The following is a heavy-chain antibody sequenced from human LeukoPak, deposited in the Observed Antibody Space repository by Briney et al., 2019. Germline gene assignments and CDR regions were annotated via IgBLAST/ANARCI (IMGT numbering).Heavy chain of an antibody. CDR2: ITWNSDTI. V-gene: IGHV3-9*01. D-gene: IGHD4-17*01. J-gene: IGHJ6*03. Sequence: GGSLRLSCAASGFTFDDYVMHWVRQAPGKGLEWVSGITWNSDTIAYADSVKGRFTISRDNAKNSLYLQMNSLRADDTALYYCAKETTVTSTFYYYYYMDVWGKGTTVTISS. CDR1: GFTFDDYV. CDR3: AKETTVTSTFYYYYYMDV.